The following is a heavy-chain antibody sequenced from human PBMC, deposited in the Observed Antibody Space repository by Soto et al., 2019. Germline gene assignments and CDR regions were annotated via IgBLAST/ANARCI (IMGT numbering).Heavy chain of an antibody. Sequence: VKVSCKASGGTFSSYAVSWVRQAPGQGLEWMGGIIPIFGTANYAQKFQGRVTITADESTSTAYMELSSLRSEDTAVYYCARDRDIVVVPAAIHYGMDVWGQGTTVTVSS. CDR2: IIPIFGTA. CDR3: ARDRDIVVVPAAIHYGMDV. J-gene: IGHJ6*02. V-gene: IGHV1-69*13. D-gene: IGHD2-2*02. CDR1: GGTFSSYA.